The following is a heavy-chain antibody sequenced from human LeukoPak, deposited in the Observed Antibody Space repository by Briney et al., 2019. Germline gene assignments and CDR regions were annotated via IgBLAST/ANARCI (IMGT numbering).Heavy chain of an antibody. Sequence: GGSLRLSCAASGFIFSRNAMSWVRQAPGKGLEWVSTISRSGDSTYYADSVKGRFTISRDSSKSTLYLQMNSLRAEDTAVYYCAGYCSGGNCYSGLYWGQGTLVTVSS. CDR3: AGYCSGGNCYSGLY. CDR2: ISRSGDST. CDR1: GFIFSRNA. V-gene: IGHV3-23*01. J-gene: IGHJ4*02. D-gene: IGHD2-15*01.